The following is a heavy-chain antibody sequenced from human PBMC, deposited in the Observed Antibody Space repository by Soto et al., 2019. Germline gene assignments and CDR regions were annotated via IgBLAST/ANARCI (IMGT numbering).Heavy chain of an antibody. D-gene: IGHD3-22*01. Sequence: PGGSLRLSCAASGFTFSNAGMNWVRQAPGKGLEWVGRIKSKTDGGTTDYAAPVKGRFTISRDDSKNTLYLQMNSLKTEDTAVYYCTTEYYYDSSGYYRDWGQGTLVTVSS. CDR2: IKSKTDGGTT. CDR1: GFTFSNAG. J-gene: IGHJ4*02. CDR3: TTEYYYDSSGYYRD. V-gene: IGHV3-15*07.